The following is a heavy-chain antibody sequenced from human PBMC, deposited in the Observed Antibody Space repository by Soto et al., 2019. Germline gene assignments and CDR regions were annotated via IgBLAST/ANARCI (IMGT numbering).Heavy chain of an antibody. D-gene: IGHD2-2*02. CDR2: ISHDGNSH. CDR3: TKENCGGITSCYTAPNYIEY. V-gene: IGHV3-30*18. J-gene: IGHJ4*02. Sequence: QVHLVESGGGVVQPGRSLRLSCEGSGFSFSNYGIHWVRQAPGKGLEWVAVISHDGNSHHLADSVRGRFTISRDNSKNTVFLHMTSLRREDSAVYHCTKENCGGITSCYTAPNYIEYWGQGTLVTVSS. CDR1: GFSFSNYG.